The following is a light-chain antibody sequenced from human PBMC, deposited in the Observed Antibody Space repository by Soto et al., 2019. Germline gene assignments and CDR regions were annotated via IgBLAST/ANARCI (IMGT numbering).Light chain of an antibody. CDR3: QQSSNWHPIFT. V-gene: IGKV3-11*01. Sequence: EIVLTQSPATLSLSPGERATLSCRASQSVSSYLAWYQQKPGQAPRLLIYDASNRATGIPARFSGSGSGTDFTLTISSLEPEDFAVYYCQQSSNWHPIFTLGPGTKVDIK. CDR2: DAS. J-gene: IGKJ3*01. CDR1: QSVSSY.